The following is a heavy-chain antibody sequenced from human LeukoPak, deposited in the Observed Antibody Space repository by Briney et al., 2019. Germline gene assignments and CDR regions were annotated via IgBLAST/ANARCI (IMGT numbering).Heavy chain of an antibody. V-gene: IGHV1-18*01. D-gene: IGHD6-13*01. CDR3: ARVMLAAAGTGWFDP. Sequence: ASVKVSCKASGYTFTSYGISWVRQAPGQGLEWMGWISAYNGNTNYAQKLQGRVTTTTDTSTSTAYMELRSLRSDDTAVYYCARVMLAAAGTGWFDPWGQGTLVTVSS. J-gene: IGHJ5*02. CDR1: GYTFTSYG. CDR2: ISAYNGNT.